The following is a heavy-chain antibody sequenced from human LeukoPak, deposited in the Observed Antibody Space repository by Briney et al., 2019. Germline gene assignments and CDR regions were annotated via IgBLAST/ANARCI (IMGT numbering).Heavy chain of an antibody. J-gene: IGHJ4*02. CDR2: IYYSGST. V-gene: IGHV4-39*07. CDR3: ARATQLWFPNFDY. Sequence: KPSETLSLTCTVSGGSISSSSYYWGWIRQPPGKGLEWIGSIYYSGSTYYNPSLKSRVTISVDTSKNQFSLKLSSVTAADTAVYYCARATQLWFPNFDYWGQGTLVTVSS. D-gene: IGHD5-18*01. CDR1: GGSISSSSYY.